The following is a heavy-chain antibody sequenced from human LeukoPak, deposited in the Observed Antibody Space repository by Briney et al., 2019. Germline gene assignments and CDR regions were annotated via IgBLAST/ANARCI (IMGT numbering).Heavy chain of an antibody. Sequence: SETLSLTCTVSGGFFGSYYWNWIRQAPGKGLEWIGYIHYSGSTNHNSSLKSRVTISVDTSKNQYSLKLSSVTAADTAVYYCARDGVAGGFDYWGQGTLVTVSS. CDR1: GGFFGSYY. V-gene: IGHV4-59*01. CDR3: ARDGVAGGFDY. J-gene: IGHJ4*02. CDR2: IHYSGST. D-gene: IGHD6-19*01.